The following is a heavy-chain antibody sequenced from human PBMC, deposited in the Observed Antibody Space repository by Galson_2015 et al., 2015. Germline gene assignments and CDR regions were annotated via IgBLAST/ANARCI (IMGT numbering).Heavy chain of an antibody. Sequence: QSGAEVKKPGESLKISCKGSGYSFTSYWIGWVRQMPGKGLEWMGIIYPSDSDTRYSPSFQGQVTISADKSISTAYLQWSSLKASAPAVYYCARQSIVVSGTVDYWGREPWSPSPQ. J-gene: IGHJ4*02. D-gene: IGHD6-19*01. CDR3: ARQSIVVSGTVDY. CDR1: GYSFTSYW. CDR2: IYPSDSDT. V-gene: IGHV5-51*01.